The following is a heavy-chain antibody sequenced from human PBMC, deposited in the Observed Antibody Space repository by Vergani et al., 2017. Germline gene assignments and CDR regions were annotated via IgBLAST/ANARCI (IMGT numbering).Heavy chain of an antibody. Sequence: VQLLESGGGLVQPGGSLRLSCAASGFTFSSYGMHWVRQAPGKGLEWVAVIWYDGSNKYYADSVKGRFTISRDNSKNTLYLQMNSLRAEDTAVYYCARDRGLYWSSTSCYPIDYWGQGTLVTVSS. CDR1: GFTFSSYG. D-gene: IGHD2-2*01. J-gene: IGHJ4*02. CDR3: ARDRGLYWSSTSCYPIDY. CDR2: IWYDGSNK. V-gene: IGHV3-33*01.